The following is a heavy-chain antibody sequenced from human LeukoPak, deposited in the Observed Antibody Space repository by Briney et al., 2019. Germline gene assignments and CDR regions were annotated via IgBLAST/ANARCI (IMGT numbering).Heavy chain of an antibody. CDR1: GFTFSSYE. J-gene: IGHJ4*02. CDR3: ARRYCSSTSCLLDY. Sequence: GGSLRLSCVASGFTFSSYELNWVRQAPGKGLEWVSHISSSGSTVYYADSAKGRFTISRDNAKDSLYLQMNSLRAEDTAVYYCARRYCSSTSCLLDYWGQGTLVTVSS. D-gene: IGHD2-2*01. CDR2: ISSSGSTV. V-gene: IGHV3-48*03.